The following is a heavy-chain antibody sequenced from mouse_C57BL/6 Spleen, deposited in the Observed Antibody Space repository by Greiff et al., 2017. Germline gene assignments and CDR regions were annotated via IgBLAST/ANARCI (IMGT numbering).Heavy chain of an antibody. Sequence: VQLQQSGAELVRPGASVTLSCKASGYTFTDYEMHWVKQTPVHGLEWIGAIDPETGGTAYNQKFKGKAILTADKSSSTAYMELRSLTSEDSAVYYCTRGQAYAMDYWGQGTSVTVSS. J-gene: IGHJ4*01. D-gene: IGHD3-3*01. CDR3: TRGQAYAMDY. CDR1: GYTFTDYE. CDR2: IDPETGGT. V-gene: IGHV1-15*01.